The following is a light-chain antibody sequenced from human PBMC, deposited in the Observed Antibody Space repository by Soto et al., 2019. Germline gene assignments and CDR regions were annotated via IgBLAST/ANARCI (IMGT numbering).Light chain of an antibody. CDR1: QRINRW. J-gene: IGKJ1*01. CDR3: QHYDDFYWT. V-gene: IGKV1-5*01. Sequence: DIEMTQSPSTLSASVGDRVTITCRASQRINRWLAWYQQKPGKAPKILIYDASILQNGVTSRFSGSGSGTEFNLTISSLQPDDLATYYCQHYDDFYWTCGQGTKVEIK. CDR2: DAS.